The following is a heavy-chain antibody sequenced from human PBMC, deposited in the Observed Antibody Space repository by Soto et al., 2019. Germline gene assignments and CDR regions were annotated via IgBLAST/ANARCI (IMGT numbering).Heavy chain of an antibody. CDR2: IIPIFCTA. CDR1: GGTFSSYA. D-gene: IGHD4-17*01. Sequence: AVKVSCKASGGTFSSYAISWVRQAPEQGLEWMGGIIPIFCTANYAQKSQGRVTITADESTSTAYMELSSLRAEDTDGYYCARVPRSTTVVTLDRYYGMDVWGQGTTVTVSS. V-gene: IGHV1-69*13. J-gene: IGHJ6*02. CDR3: ARVPRSTTVVTLDRYYGMDV.